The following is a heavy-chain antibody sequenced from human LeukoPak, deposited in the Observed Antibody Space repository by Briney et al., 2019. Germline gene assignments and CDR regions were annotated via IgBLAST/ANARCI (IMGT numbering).Heavy chain of an antibody. CDR1: GYTFTGYY. D-gene: IGHD3-3*01. V-gene: IGHV1-2*02. J-gene: IGHJ6*02. CDR2: INPNSGGT. Sequence: ASVKVSCKASGYTFTGYYMHWVRQAPGQGLEWMGWINPNSGGTNYAQKFQGRVTMIRDTSISTAYMELSRLRSDDTAVYYCARGGRYDFWSGYGMDVWGQGTTVTVSS. CDR3: ARGGRYDFWSGYGMDV.